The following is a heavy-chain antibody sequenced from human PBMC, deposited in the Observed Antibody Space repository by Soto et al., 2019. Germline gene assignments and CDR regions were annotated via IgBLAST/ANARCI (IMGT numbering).Heavy chain of an antibody. CDR2: IYYSGST. CDR1: GGSISSYY. J-gene: IGHJ6*02. CDR3: ARVRSHPMVRGVIEYYYGMDV. V-gene: IGHV4-59*01. Sequence: SETLSLTCTVSGGSISSYYWSWIRQPPGKGLEWIGYIYYSGSTNYNPSLKSRVTISVDTSKNQFSLKLSSVTAADTAVYYCARVRSHPMVRGVIEYYYGMDVWGQGTTVTVSS. D-gene: IGHD3-10*01.